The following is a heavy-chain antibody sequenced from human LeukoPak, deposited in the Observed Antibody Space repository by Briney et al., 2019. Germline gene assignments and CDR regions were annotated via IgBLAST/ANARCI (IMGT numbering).Heavy chain of an antibody. Sequence: PSETLSLTCTVSGYSISSGYYWGWIRQPPGKGLEWIGSIYHSGSTYYNPSLKSRVTISVDTSKNQFSLKLSSVTAADTAVYYCAGPDRYCSGGSCYWWGQGTLVTVSS. V-gene: IGHV4-38-2*02. J-gene: IGHJ4*02. CDR3: AGPDRYCSGGSCYW. CDR2: IYHSGST. CDR1: GYSISSGYY. D-gene: IGHD2-15*01.